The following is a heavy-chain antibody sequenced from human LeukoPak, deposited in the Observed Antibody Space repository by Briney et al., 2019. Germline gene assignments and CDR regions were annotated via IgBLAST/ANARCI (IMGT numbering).Heavy chain of an antibody. CDR1: GGSISSYY. J-gene: IGHJ4*02. CDR2: IYYSGST. Sequence: SETLSLTCTVSGGSISSYYWSWIRQPPGKGLEWIGYIYYSGSTNYNSSLKSRVTISVDTSKNQFSLKLSSVTAADTAVYYCARAPDYYDSSRWDYWGQGTLVTVSS. D-gene: IGHD3-22*01. CDR3: ARAPDYYDSSRWDY. V-gene: IGHV4-59*01.